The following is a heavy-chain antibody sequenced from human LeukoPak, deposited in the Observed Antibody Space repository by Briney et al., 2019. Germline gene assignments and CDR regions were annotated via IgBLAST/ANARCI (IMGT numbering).Heavy chain of an antibody. CDR1: GGSINSSSYY. CDR3: ARAWDY. CDR2: ISYSGST. J-gene: IGHJ4*02. Sequence: PSETLSLTCTVSGGSINSSSYYWGWIRQPPGKGLEWIGYISYSGSTNYNPSLKSRVTISVDTSKNQFSLKLNSVTAADTAVYYCARAWDYWGQGTLVTVSS. V-gene: IGHV4-61*05.